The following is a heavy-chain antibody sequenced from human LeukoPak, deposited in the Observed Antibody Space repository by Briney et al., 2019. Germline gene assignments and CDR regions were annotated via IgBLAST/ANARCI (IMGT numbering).Heavy chain of an antibody. Sequence: PSETLSLTRTVSGGSISSYYWSWIRQPPGKGLEWIGYIYYSGSTNYNPSLKSRVTISVDTSKNQFSLKLSSVTAADTAVYYCASKRIYGDGYFQHWGQGTLVTVSS. J-gene: IGHJ1*01. CDR2: IYYSGST. D-gene: IGHD4-17*01. CDR1: GGSISSYY. CDR3: ASKRIYGDGYFQH. V-gene: IGHV4-59*01.